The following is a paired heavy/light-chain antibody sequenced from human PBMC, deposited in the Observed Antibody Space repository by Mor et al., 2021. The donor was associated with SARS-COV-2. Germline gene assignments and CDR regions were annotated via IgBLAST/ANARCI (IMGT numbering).Light chain of an antibody. CDR2: KDS. V-gene: IGLV3-25*03. J-gene: IGLJ2*01. CDR3: QSADSSVV. CDR1: ALPKQY. Sequence: SYELTQPPSVSVSPGQTARITCSGDALPKQYAYWYQQKPGQAPVLVIYKDSERPSGIPERFSGSSSGTTVTLTISGVQAEDEADYYCQSADSSVVFGGGTKLTVL.
Heavy chain of an antibody. D-gene: IGHD1-26*01. CDR3: TTHWSMGQVGATSWGMDV. J-gene: IGHJ6*02. CDR2: IKSKTDGGTT. Sequence: EVQLVESGGGLVKPGGSLRLSCAASGFTFSNAWMSWVRQAPGKGLEWVGRIKSKTDGGTTDYAAPVKGRFTISRDDSKNTLYLQMNSLKTEDTAVYYCTTHWSMGQVGATSWGMDVWGQGTTVTVSS. V-gene: IGHV3-15*01. CDR1: GFTFSNAW.